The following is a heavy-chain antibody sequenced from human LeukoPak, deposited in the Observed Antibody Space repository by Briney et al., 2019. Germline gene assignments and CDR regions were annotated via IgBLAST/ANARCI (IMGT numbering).Heavy chain of an antibody. J-gene: IGHJ5*02. D-gene: IGHD6-13*01. CDR3: ARAGVPGIAAATWFDP. CDR2: IIPIFGTA. Sequence: SVKVSCKASGGTFSSYAISWVRQAPGQGLEWMGAIIPIFGTANYAQKFQGRVTITADESTSTAYMELNSLRSEDTAVYYCARAGVPGIAAATWFDPWGQGTLVTVSS. V-gene: IGHV1-69*13. CDR1: GGTFSSYA.